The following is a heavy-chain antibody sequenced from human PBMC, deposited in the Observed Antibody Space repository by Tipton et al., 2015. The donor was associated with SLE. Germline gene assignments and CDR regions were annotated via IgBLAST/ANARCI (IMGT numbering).Heavy chain of an antibody. D-gene: IGHD6-19*01. CDR1: GFTLKNFA. V-gene: IGHV3-23*01. J-gene: IGHJ4*02. Sequence: SLRLSCATSGFTLKNFAMSWVSWVRQAPGKGLDWVSVISGSGDITYYADSVKGRFAISRDNSKNTLYLQMNNLRAEDTATYYCAKVGGPDNSSGWYYFDHWGQGSLVSVSS. CDR3: AKVGGPDNSSGWYYFDH. CDR2: ISGSGDIT.